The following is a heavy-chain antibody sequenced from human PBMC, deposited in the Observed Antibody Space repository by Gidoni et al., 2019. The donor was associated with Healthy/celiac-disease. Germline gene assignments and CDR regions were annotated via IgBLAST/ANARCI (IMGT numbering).Heavy chain of an antibody. Sequence: QVQLVQSGAEVKKPGASVKVSCKASGSTFTSYDINWVRQATGQGLEWMGWMNPNSGNTGYAQKFQGRVTMTRNTSISTAYMELSSLRSEDTAVYYCARAPRRIVYSSSDDWFDPWGQGTLVTVSS. CDR2: MNPNSGNT. J-gene: IGHJ5*02. CDR1: GSTFTSYD. D-gene: IGHD6-6*01. V-gene: IGHV1-8*01. CDR3: ARAPRRIVYSSSDDWFDP.